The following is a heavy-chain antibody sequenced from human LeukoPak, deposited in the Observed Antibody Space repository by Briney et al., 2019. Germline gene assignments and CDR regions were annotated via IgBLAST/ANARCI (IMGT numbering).Heavy chain of an antibody. V-gene: IGHV1-69*13. CDR3: AGQNIYYYDSSGYLPGY. Sequence: SVKVSCKASGGTFSSYAISWVRQAPGQGLEWMGGIIPIFGTANYAQKFQGRVTITADESTSTAYMELSSLRSEDTAVYYCAGQNIYYYDSSGYLPGYWGQGTLVTVSS. CDR2: IIPIFGTA. CDR1: GGTFSSYA. D-gene: IGHD3-22*01. J-gene: IGHJ4*02.